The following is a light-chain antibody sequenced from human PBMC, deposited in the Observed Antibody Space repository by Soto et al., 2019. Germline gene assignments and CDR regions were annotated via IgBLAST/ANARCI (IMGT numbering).Light chain of an antibody. CDR1: NSDVGSYNL. V-gene: IGLV2-23*02. CDR2: EVT. CDR3: FSYAGDSVLG. J-gene: IGLJ1*01. Sequence: QSALTQPASVPGSPRQSITISCTGTNSDVGSYNLVSWFQQHPGKAPKLVIYEVTKRPSGVSDRFSGSKSGNTASLTISGLQAEDEADYYCFSYAGDSVLGFGNGTKVTV.